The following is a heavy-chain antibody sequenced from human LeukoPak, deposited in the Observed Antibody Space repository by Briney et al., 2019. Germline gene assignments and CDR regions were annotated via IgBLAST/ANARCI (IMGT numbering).Heavy chain of an antibody. CDR3: ATGASEWFPPTSFDY. D-gene: IGHD3-3*01. J-gene: IGHJ4*02. V-gene: IGHV5-51*01. Sequence: GESLQISCKGSGYSFTSYWIGWVRQMPGKGLEWMGIIYPGDSDTRYSPSFQGQVTISADKSISTAYLQWSSLKASDTAMYYCATGASEWFPPTSFDYWGQGTLVTVSS. CDR2: IYPGDSDT. CDR1: GYSFTSYW.